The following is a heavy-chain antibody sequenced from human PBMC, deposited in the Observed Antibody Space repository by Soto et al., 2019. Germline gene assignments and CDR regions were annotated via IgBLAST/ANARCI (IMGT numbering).Heavy chain of an antibody. Sequence: EVQLVESGGGLVQPGGSLRVSCAASGFTLRSHRIHWVRQVPGKGLEWVSRIDTDGGGTSYADSVKGRFTISTDNAKNTFNLQMNGLRGEDTAVYYCATVFDLWGQGTLVTVSS. CDR1: GFTLRSHR. CDR3: ATVFDL. V-gene: IGHV3-74*01. CDR2: IDTDGGGT. J-gene: IGHJ5*02.